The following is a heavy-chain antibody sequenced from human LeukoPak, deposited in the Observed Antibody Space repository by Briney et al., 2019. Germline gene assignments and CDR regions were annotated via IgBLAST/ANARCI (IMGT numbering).Heavy chain of an antibody. CDR2: IYYSGST. CDR1: GGSMSSYY. V-gene: IGHV4-59*01. D-gene: IGHD2-2*01. Sequence: PSETLSLTCSVSGGSMSSYYWSWIRQPPGKGLEWIGYIYYSGSTDYNPSLNSRVTISIDMSKNQFSLRLHSVTAADTAFYYCVREPRYCTTTSCHAYAFDIWGQGTVVTVSS. CDR3: VREPRYCTTTSCHAYAFDI. J-gene: IGHJ3*02.